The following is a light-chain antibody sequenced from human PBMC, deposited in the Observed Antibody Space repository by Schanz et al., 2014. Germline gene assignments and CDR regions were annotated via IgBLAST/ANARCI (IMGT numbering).Light chain of an antibody. CDR1: QSVNSN. Sequence: EIVMTQSPATLSVSPGERATLSCRASQSVNSNLAWYQQKPGQAPRLLIYAASISSIVIPDWFSGSGSGTDFTLTINRLEPEDFALYYCQQYGSSPSCTFGQGTKLEIK. V-gene: IGKV3-20*01. J-gene: IGKJ2*02. CDR2: AAS. CDR3: QQYGSSPSCT.